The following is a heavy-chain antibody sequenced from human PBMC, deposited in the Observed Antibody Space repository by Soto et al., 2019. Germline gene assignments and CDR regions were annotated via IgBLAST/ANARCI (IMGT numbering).Heavy chain of an antibody. Sequence: EVQLVESGGGLVQPGGSLKLSCAASGFTFSGSAMHWVRQASGKGLEWVGRIRSKANSYATAYAASVKGRFTISRDDSKNTAYMQMNSLKTEDTAVYYCTRILGYSSGWDNFDYWGQGTLVTVSS. V-gene: IGHV3-73*02. CDR2: IRSKANSYAT. CDR1: GFTFSGSA. CDR3: TRILGYSSGWDNFDY. D-gene: IGHD6-19*01. J-gene: IGHJ4*02.